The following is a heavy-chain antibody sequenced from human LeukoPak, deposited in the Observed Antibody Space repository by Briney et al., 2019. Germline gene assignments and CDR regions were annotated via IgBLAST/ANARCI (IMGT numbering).Heavy chain of an antibody. CDR2: ISVINNANT. CDR3: SREFPFCGADCFSGVFDI. J-gene: IGHJ3*02. CDR1: GYTFNSYG. Sequence: ASVKVSCKASGYTFNSYGINWVRQAPGQGLEWMGWISVINNANTRYAQNFQGRLTVTTDTSTTTAYMELRSLRSDDTAVYYCSREFPFCGADCFSGVFDIWGQGTMVTVS. D-gene: IGHD2-21*02. V-gene: IGHV1-18*01.